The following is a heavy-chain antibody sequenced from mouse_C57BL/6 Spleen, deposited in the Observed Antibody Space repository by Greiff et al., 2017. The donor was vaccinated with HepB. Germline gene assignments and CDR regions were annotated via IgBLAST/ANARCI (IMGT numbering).Heavy chain of an antibody. Sequence: QVQLQQSGAELVRPGTSVKVSCKASGYAFTNYLIEWVKQRPGQGLEWIGVINPGSGGTNYNEKFKGKATLTADKSSSTAYMQLSSLTSEDSAVYFCARSYYYGSSGYWGQGTTLTVSS. V-gene: IGHV1-54*01. D-gene: IGHD1-1*01. CDR3: ARSYYYGSSGY. CDR1: GYAFTNYL. CDR2: INPGSGGT. J-gene: IGHJ2*01.